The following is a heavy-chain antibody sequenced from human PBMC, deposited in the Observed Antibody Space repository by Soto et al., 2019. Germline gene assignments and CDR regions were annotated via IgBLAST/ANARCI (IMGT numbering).Heavy chain of an antibody. J-gene: IGHJ4*02. Sequence: EVQLLESGGGLVRPGGSLRLSCAASGFTFSSYPMKWVRQGPGKGLEWVSTIGGSGTGFNTDYADSVKGRFVISRDNSKNTVYPQMNSLRAEDTALYYCARVAPYCSTTTCYIDSWGQGTLVTVSS. CDR1: GFTFSSYP. V-gene: IGHV3-23*01. CDR2: IGGSGTGFNT. CDR3: ARVAPYCSTTTCYIDS. D-gene: IGHD2-2*01.